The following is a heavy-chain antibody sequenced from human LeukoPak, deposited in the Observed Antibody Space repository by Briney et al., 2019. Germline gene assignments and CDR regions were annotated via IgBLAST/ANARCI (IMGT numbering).Heavy chain of an antibody. V-gene: IGHV3-33*01. CDR2: ISYDGSDK. CDR3: ARDGANYDVDY. J-gene: IGHJ4*02. D-gene: IGHD3-3*01. CDR1: GFXLSNYG. Sequence: GGSLRLSCAASGFXLSNYGIHWVRQAPGKGLEGVTLISYDGSDKYYADSAKGRFTISRDISKNTLYLQMNSLRAEDTAVYYCARDGANYDVDYWGQGTLVTVS.